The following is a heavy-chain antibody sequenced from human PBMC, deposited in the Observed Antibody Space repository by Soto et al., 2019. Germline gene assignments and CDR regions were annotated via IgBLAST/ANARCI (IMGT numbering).Heavy chain of an antibody. CDR2: VYYSGTT. CDR1: GGSISSDDYS. V-gene: IGHV4-31*11. J-gene: IGHJ5*02. D-gene: IGHD1-1*01. Sequence: TLSLTCAVSGGSISSDDYSWSWIRQPPGKGLEWIGYVYYSGTTYYNPSLRSRVIMSVDTSTNQFSLRLSSATAADTAVYFCAWDFERSGIAPWGQGTSVTASS. CDR3: AWDFERSGIAP.